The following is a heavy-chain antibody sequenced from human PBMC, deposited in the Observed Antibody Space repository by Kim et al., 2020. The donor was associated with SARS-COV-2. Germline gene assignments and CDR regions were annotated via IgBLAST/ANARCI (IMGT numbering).Heavy chain of an antibody. Sequence: GGSLRLSCTTSGFTFTGYAMSWVRQAPGKGLEWVSSIDGSDGTTYFVDSVKGRFTISRDNSKNTLYLQMSTLGADDTAVYYCVKGGWGSILDHWGQGTLVTVAS. V-gene: IGHV3-23*01. CDR2: IDGSDGTT. CDR3: VKGGWGSILDH. CDR1: GFTFTGYA. D-gene: IGHD2-21*01. J-gene: IGHJ4*02.